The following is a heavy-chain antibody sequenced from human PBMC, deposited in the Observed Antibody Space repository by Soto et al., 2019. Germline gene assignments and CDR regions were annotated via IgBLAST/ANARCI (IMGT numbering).Heavy chain of an antibody. J-gene: IGHJ4*02. D-gene: IGHD2-8*01. CDR3: ARGVYDLTKGYFDY. V-gene: IGHV1-18*04. CDR1: GYTFTSYG. Sequence: RASVKVSCKASGYTFTSYGISWVRQAPGQGLEWMGWISAYNGNTNYAQKLQGRVTMTTDTSTSTAYMELRSLRSDDTAVYYCARGVYDLTKGYFDYWGQGTLVTVSS. CDR2: ISAYNGNT.